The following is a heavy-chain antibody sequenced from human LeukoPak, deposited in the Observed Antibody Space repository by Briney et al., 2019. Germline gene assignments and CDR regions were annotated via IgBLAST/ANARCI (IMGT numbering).Heavy chain of an antibody. Sequence: PGGSLRLSCAVSGFTFTSYWMTWVRQAPGKGLEWVANIGEDGSEKSYVDSVKGRFTISRDNAKNSLYLQMNSLRAGDTAVYYCARGPFYYGSGTYQYFDYWGQGTLVTVSS. V-gene: IGHV3-7*01. D-gene: IGHD3-10*01. J-gene: IGHJ4*02. CDR1: GFTFTSYW. CDR3: ARGPFYYGSGTYQYFDY. CDR2: IGEDGSEK.